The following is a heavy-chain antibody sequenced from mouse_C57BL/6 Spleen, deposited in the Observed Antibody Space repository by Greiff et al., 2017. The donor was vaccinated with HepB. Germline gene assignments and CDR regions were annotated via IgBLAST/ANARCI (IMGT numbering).Heavy chain of an antibody. CDR2: IWTGGGT. CDR1: GFSLTSYA. V-gene: IGHV2-9-1*01. CDR3: ARERDFYYYGSRGYFDV. D-gene: IGHD1-1*01. Sequence: QVQLKESGPGLVAPSQSLSITCTVSGFSLTSYAISWVRQPPGKGLEWLGVIWTGGGTNYNSALKSRLSISKDNSKSQVFLKMNSLQTDDTARYYCARERDFYYYGSRGYFDVWGTGTTVTVSS. J-gene: IGHJ1*03.